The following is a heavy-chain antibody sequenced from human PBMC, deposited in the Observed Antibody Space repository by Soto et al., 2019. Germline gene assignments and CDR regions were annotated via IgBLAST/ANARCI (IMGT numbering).Heavy chain of an antibody. CDR2: ITGSGDNI. J-gene: IGHJ1*01. D-gene: IGHD1-26*01. CDR3: ARERSGRAEH. V-gene: IGHV3-23*01. Sequence: GGSLRLSCAASGFTFNSYAMSWVRQAPGKGLEWVSVITGSGDNIYYADSVKGRFAISRDNSQNTVSLQMNSLRADDTAVYYCARERSGRAEHWGQGTQVTVS. CDR1: GFTFNSYA.